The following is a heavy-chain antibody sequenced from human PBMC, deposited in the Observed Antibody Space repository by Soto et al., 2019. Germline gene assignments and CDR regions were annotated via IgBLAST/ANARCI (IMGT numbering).Heavy chain of an antibody. Sequence: SGPTLVNPTQTLTLTCTFSGFSLSTSGVGVGWIRQPPGKALEWLALIYWDDDKRYSPSLKSRLTITKDTSKNQVVLTMTNMDPVDTATYYCAYRPYYYDSSGYSREGYFQHWGQ. CDR1: GFSLSTSGVG. CDR2: IYWDDDK. J-gene: IGHJ1*01. V-gene: IGHV2-5*02. D-gene: IGHD3-22*01. CDR3: AYRPYYYDSSGYSREGYFQH.